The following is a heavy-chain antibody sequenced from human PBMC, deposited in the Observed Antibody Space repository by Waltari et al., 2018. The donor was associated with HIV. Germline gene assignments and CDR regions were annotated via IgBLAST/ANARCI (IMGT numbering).Heavy chain of an antibody. CDR2: ISYDGSNK. CDR1: GFTFSSYG. D-gene: IGHD6-13*01. V-gene: IGHV3-30*18. CDR3: AKGSAPGNFDY. J-gene: IGHJ4*02. Sequence: QVQLVESGGGVVQPGRSLRLSCAASGFTFSSYGMHWVRQAPGKGLEWVAVISYDGSNKYYADSVKDRFTISRDNSKNTLYLQMNSLRAEDTAVYYCAKGSAPGNFDYWGQGTLVTVSS.